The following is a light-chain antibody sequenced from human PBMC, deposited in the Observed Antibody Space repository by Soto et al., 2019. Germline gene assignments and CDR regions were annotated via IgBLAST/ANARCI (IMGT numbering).Light chain of an antibody. V-gene: IGKV3-15*01. J-gene: IGKJ1*01. CDR2: GAS. CDR3: QQYRSWPRT. Sequence: EIVLTQSPATLSVSPGERVILSCRASQSVDISLAWYQQKPGPAPRLLIYGASTRATDMPGTFSGRGSGTEFTLTITSLRPEDFGVYYCQQYRSWPRTFGQGTKVDIK. CDR1: QSVDIS.